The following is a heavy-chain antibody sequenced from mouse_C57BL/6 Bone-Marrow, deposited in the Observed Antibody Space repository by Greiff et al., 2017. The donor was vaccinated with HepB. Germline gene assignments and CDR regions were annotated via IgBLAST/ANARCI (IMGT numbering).Heavy chain of an antibody. CDR1: GYTFTSYW. D-gene: IGHD4-1*01. CDR2: IHPNSGST. V-gene: IGHV1-64*01. Sequence: QVQLQQPGADLVKPGASVKLSCKASGYTFTSYWMHWVKQRPGQGLEWIGMIHPNSGSTNYNEKFKSKATLTVDKSSSTAYMQLSSLTSEDSAVYYCARGTGTYAMDYWGQGTSVTVSS. CDR3: ARGTGTYAMDY. J-gene: IGHJ4*01.